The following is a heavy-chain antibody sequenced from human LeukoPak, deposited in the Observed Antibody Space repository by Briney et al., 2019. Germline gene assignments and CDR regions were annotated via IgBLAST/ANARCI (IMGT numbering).Heavy chain of an antibody. CDR3: AKDRHAPGRYCSSTTCFPFDS. V-gene: IGHV3-7*03. CDR1: GFTFSSYW. Sequence: GGSLRLSCAASGFTFSSYWMSWVRQALGKGLEWVANIKKDGSEKYYVDSVKGRFTISRDNAKTSLYLQMNSLRAEDTAVYYCAKDRHAPGRYCSSTTCFPFDSWGQGTLVTVSS. J-gene: IGHJ5*01. CDR2: IKKDGSEK. D-gene: IGHD2-2*01.